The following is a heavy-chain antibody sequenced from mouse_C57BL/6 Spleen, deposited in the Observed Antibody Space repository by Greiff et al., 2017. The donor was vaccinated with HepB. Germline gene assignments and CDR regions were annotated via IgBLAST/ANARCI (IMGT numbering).Heavy chain of an antibody. V-gene: IGHV5-17*01. D-gene: IGHD2-4*01. CDR1: GFTFSDYG. CDR3: ARRGATMINYYAMDY. Sequence: EVQRVESGGGLVKPGGSLKLSCAASGFTFSDYGMHWVRQAPEKGLEWVAYISSGSSTIYYADTVKGRFTISRDNAKNTLFLQMTSLRSEDTAMYYCARRGATMINYYAMDYWGQGTSVTVSS. J-gene: IGHJ4*01. CDR2: ISSGSSTI.